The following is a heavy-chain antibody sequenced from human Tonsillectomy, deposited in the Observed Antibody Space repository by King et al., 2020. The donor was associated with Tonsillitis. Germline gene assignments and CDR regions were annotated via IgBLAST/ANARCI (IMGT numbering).Heavy chain of an antibody. Sequence: QLQESGPGLVKPSETLSLTCTVSGGSISSYHWSWIRQPPGKGLEWIGYIFDNGNTNYNPSLKSRGTMSVDTSKNQFSLRLRSVTAADTAVYYCARGPNGGNLLFHVWGQGTMVTVSS. J-gene: IGHJ3*01. D-gene: IGHD4-23*01. CDR2: IFDNGNT. CDR3: ARGPNGGNLLFHV. V-gene: IGHV4-59*01. CDR1: GGSISSYH.